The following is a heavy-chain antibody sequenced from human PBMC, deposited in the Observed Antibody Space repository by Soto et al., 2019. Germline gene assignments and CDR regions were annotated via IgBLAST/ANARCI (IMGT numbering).Heavy chain of an antibody. Sequence: XSVKVACTASGYPFSSYDVNWVRQTNGQGLEWMGWMNPNSGNTGYAQKFQGRVTMTRNTSISTAYMELSRLRSDDTAVYYCARDLGYCSGGSCYNWFDPWGQGTLVTVSS. CDR2: MNPNSGNT. D-gene: IGHD2-15*01. V-gene: IGHV1-8*01. J-gene: IGHJ5*02. CDR3: ARDLGYCSGGSCYNWFDP. CDR1: GYPFSSYD.